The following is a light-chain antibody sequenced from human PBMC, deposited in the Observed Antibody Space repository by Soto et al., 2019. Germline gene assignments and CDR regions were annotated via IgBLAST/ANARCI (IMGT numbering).Light chain of an antibody. CDR2: GAS. CDR3: QQYGSSPRT. J-gene: IGKJ1*01. Sequence: EIVLTQSPGTLSLSPGERATLSCRASQSVSGSYLAWYQQRPGQAPRLLINGASSRATGIPDRFNGSGSGTDFTLTISGLEPEDFAVYYCQQYGSSPRTFGQGTKV. V-gene: IGKV3-20*01. CDR1: QSVSGSY.